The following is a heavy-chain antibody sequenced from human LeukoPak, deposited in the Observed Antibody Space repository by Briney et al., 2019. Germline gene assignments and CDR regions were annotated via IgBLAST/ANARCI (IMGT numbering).Heavy chain of an antibody. V-gene: IGHV1-8*01. Sequence: ASVTVSFKASGYTFTTYDINWVRQATGQGLAWMGWMNPNSGNTGYTQKFQGRVTMTRNTSISTAYMELSSLRSEDTAVYYCARGRGSGHKENWFDPWGQGTLVTVSS. CDR2: MNPNSGNT. D-gene: IGHD6-19*01. CDR1: GYTFTTYD. CDR3: ARGRGSGHKENWFDP. J-gene: IGHJ5*02.